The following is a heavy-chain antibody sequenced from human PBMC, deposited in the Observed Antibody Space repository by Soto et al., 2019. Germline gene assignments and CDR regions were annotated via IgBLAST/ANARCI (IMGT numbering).Heavy chain of an antibody. CDR1: GFTVSSDW. D-gene: IGHD1-1*01. V-gene: IGHV3-7*05. Sequence: EVQLVESGGGWVQPGGALRLTCAASGFTVSSDWMKWVRRAPVKGLEWVANINQDGSEKNYVDSVRGRFTISRDNAKNTLYLQMSSLRAEDTAIYYCARGPGGDNDGTFNYWGQGALVTVSS. CDR2: INQDGSEK. CDR3: ARGPGGDNDGTFNY. J-gene: IGHJ4*02.